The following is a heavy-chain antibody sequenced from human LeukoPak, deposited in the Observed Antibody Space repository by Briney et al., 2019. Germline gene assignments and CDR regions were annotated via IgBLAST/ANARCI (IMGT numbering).Heavy chain of an antibody. Sequence: PSETLSLTCTVSGGSISSTSYYWGWIRQPPGKGLEWIGSIYYSGSTYYNPSLKSRVTISVDTSKNQFSLKLSSVTAADTAVYYCARVDYYYYNMDVWGKGTTVTVSS. V-gene: IGHV4-39*07. CDR3: ARVDYYYYNMDV. CDR2: IYYSGST. J-gene: IGHJ6*04. CDR1: GGSISSTSYY.